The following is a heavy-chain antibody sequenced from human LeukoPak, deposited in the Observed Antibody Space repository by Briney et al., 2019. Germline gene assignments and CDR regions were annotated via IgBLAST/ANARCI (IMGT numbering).Heavy chain of an antibody. V-gene: IGHV3-7*01. D-gene: IGHD6-25*01. J-gene: IGHJ4*02. CDR1: GFTFSNYW. Sequence: GGSLRLSCAASGFTFSNYWMGWVRQAPGKGLEWVANIKQDGSEKYFADSVKGRFTISRDNAETSLYLQMNSLRAEDTAVYYCARGPPWYSNGWYIDSWGQGTLVTVSS. CDR2: IKQDGSEK. CDR3: ARGPPWYSNGWYIDS.